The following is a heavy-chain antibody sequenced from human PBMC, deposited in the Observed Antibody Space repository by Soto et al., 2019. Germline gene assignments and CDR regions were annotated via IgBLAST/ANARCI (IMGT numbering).Heavy chain of an antibody. CDR3: ARDNYYYDSSDHFSDDGFDI. V-gene: IGHV3-74*01. CDR1: GFTSSSYW. CDR2: ISNDGSST. D-gene: IGHD3-22*01. J-gene: IGHJ3*02. Sequence: EVQLVESGGGLVQPGGSLRLSCAASGFTSSSYWIHWVRQAPGKGLVWVSRISNDGSSTNYADSVKGRFTISRDNAKNTGYMQMNSLRAEATAVYYCARDNYYYDSSDHFSDDGFDIWCQGTMVTVSS.